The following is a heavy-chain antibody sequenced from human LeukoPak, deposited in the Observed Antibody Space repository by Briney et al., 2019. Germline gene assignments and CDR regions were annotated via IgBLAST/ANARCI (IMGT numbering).Heavy chain of an antibody. CDR2: IYYSGST. V-gene: IGHV4-39*07. Sequence: SVTLSLTCTVSGGSISSSSYYWGWIRQPPGKGLEWIGSIYYSGSTYYNPSLKSRVTISVDTSKNQFSLKLSSVTAADTAVYYCARASSSGYYYYYMDVWGKGTTVTVSS. CDR1: GGSISSSSYY. CDR3: ARASSSGYYYYYMDV. J-gene: IGHJ6*03. D-gene: IGHD6-6*01.